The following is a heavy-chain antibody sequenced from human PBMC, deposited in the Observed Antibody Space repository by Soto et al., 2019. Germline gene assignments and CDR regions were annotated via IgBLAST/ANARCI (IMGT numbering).Heavy chain of an antibody. CDR3: AGGGGIAAAGTLFPYYFDY. CDR2: ISYDGSNK. V-gene: IGHV3-30-3*01. CDR1: GFTFSSYA. D-gene: IGHD6-13*01. J-gene: IGHJ4*02. Sequence: VQLVESGGGLVQPGGSLRLSCAASGFTFSSYAMHWVRQAPGKGLEWVAVISYDGSNKYYADSVKGRFTISRDNSKNTLYLQMNSLRAEDTAVYYCAGGGGIAAAGTLFPYYFDYWGQGTLVTVSS.